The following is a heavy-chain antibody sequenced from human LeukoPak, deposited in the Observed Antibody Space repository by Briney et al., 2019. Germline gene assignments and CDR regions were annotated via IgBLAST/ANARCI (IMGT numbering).Heavy chain of an antibody. Sequence: GGSLRLSCAASGFTFSGYAMSWVRQAPGKGLEWVSAISGSDGSTYYADSVKGRFTVSRDNSKNTLYLQMNSLRAEGTAVYYCGLLVWEIEYWGQGTLVTVSS. V-gene: IGHV3-23*01. CDR2: ISGSDGST. J-gene: IGHJ4*02. D-gene: IGHD1-26*01. CDR3: GLLVWEIEY. CDR1: GFTFSGYA.